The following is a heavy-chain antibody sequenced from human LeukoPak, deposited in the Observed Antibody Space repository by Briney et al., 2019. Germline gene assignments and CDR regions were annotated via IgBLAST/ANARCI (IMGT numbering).Heavy chain of an antibody. J-gene: IGHJ4*02. Sequence: SQTLSLTCAVSGASVSSGSYYWSWIRQPPGKGLEWIGYIYYSGSTNYNPSLKSRVTISVDTSKNQFSLKLSSVTAADTAVYYCARGSRGYSYGWGQGTLVTVSS. D-gene: IGHD5-18*01. V-gene: IGHV4-61*01. CDR2: IYYSGST. CDR1: GASVSSGSYY. CDR3: ARGSRGYSYG.